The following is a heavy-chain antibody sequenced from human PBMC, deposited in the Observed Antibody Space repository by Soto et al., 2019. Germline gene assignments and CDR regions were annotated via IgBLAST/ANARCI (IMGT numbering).Heavy chain of an antibody. J-gene: IGHJ6*03. CDR3: ARDKGRQLADYYYYYMDV. CDR2: ISAYNGNT. D-gene: IGHD6-13*01. Sequence: ASVKVSCKASGYTFTSYGISWVRQAPGQGLEWMGWISAYNGNTNYAQKLQGGVTMTTDTSTSTAYMELRSLRSDDTAVYYCARDKGRQLADYYYYYMDVWGKGTTVTVSS. CDR1: GYTFTSYG. V-gene: IGHV1-18*01.